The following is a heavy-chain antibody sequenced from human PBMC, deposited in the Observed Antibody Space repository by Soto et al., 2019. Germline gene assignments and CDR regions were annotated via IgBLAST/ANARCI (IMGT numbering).Heavy chain of an antibody. CDR1: GGSISSYY. Sequence: SETLSLTCTVSGGSISSYYWSWIRQPPGKGLEWIGYIYYSGSTNYNPSLKSRVTISVDTSKNQFSLKLSSVTAADTAVYYCARHNFWTGTTSFYMDVWGRGTTVTVS. D-gene: IGHD1-7*01. V-gene: IGHV4-59*08. J-gene: IGHJ6*03. CDR2: IYYSGST. CDR3: ARHNFWTGTTSFYMDV.